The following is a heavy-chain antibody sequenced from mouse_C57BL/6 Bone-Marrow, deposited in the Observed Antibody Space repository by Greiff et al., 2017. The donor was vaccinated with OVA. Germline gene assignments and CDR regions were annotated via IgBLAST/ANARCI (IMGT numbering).Heavy chain of an antibody. Sequence: EVMLVESGGGLVKPGGSLKLSCAASGFTFSSYAMSWVRQTPEKRLEWVATISAGGSYTYYPDNVKGRFTISRDNAKNNLYLQRSHLKSEDTAMYYCAMAYYYGSSFDYWGQGTTLTVSS. CDR3: AMAYYYGSSFDY. CDR1: GFTFSSYA. D-gene: IGHD1-1*01. J-gene: IGHJ2*01. V-gene: IGHV5-4*03. CDR2: ISAGGSYT.